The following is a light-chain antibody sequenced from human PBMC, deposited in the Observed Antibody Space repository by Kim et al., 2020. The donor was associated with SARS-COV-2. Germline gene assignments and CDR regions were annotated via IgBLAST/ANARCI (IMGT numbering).Light chain of an antibody. V-gene: IGLV3-21*04. CDR1: NIGSKG. CDR3: QVWASSSDPPGYV. Sequence: GKAARITLCGTNIGSKGGHWSQQKPGPAPVLVIYYDSDRPSGIPERFSGSNSGNTATLTLSRVEAGDEADYYCQVWASSSDPPGYVFGTGTKVTVL. J-gene: IGLJ1*01. CDR2: YDS.